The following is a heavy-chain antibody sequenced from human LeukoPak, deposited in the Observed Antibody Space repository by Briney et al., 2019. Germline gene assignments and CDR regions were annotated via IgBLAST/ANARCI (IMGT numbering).Heavy chain of an antibody. CDR2: IHYSGST. CDR3: ARVTGSWVNNWFDP. V-gene: IGHV4-59*01. Sequence: SETLSLTCTVSGDSMSPYYWIWIRQPPEKGLEWIAYIHYSGSTTYSPSLKSRVTISVDTSKNQFSLKLSSVTAADTAVYYCARVTGSWVNNWFDPWGQGTLVTVSS. CDR1: GDSMSPYY. J-gene: IGHJ5*02. D-gene: IGHD1-14*01.